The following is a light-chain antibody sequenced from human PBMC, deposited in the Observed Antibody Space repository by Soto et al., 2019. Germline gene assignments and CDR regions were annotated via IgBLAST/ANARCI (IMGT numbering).Light chain of an antibody. CDR3: QQYSSSPLT. J-gene: IGKJ4*01. V-gene: IGKV3-20*01. CDR2: GAS. CDR1: QSVSSSY. Sequence: EIVLTQSPGTLSLSPGERATLSCRASQSVSSSYLAGYQQKRGQAPRLLIYGASRRATGIPARFSGSVSGTDFTITISRLEPEDFAVYYCQQYSSSPLTFGGGTKVEIK.